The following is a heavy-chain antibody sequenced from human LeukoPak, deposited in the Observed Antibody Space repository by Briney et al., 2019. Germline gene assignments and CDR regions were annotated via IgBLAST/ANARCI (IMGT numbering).Heavy chain of an antibody. CDR2: IYYSGST. Sequence: SETLSLTCTVSGGSISSSSYYWGWIRQPPGKGLEWIGSIYYSGSTYYNPSLKSRVTISVDTSKNQFSLKLSSVTAADTAVYYCARHGHYDFWSGSHGGIPYWGQGTLVTVSS. CDR1: GGSISSSSYY. V-gene: IGHV4-39*01. CDR3: ARHGHYDFWSGSHGGIPY. J-gene: IGHJ4*02. D-gene: IGHD3-3*01.